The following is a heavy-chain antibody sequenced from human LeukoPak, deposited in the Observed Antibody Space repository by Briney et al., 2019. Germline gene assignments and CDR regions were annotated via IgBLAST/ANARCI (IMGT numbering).Heavy chain of an antibody. Sequence: ASVKVSCKASGYTFASYYMHWVRQAPGQGLEWMGWINPNSGGTNYAQKFQGRVTMTRDTSISTAYMELSRLRSDDTAVYYCARDHELTGITIFGVVIPRPVDYWGQGTLVTVSS. V-gene: IGHV1-2*02. D-gene: IGHD3-3*01. J-gene: IGHJ4*02. CDR2: INPNSGGT. CDR3: ARDHELTGITIFGVVIPRPVDY. CDR1: GYTFASYY.